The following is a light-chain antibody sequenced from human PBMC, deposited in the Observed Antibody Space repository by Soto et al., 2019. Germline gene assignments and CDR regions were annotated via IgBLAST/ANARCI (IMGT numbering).Light chain of an antibody. CDR1: SPNIGADYD. J-gene: IGLJ1*01. V-gene: IGLV1-40*01. Sequence: QSALTQPPSVSGAPGQRVTISCTGSSPNIGADYDVHWYQQRPGTAPKLLIFGNNNRPSGVPDRFSGSKSGTSASLAITGLQAEDEGDYYCQSYDSTLSARYVFGNGTKVTVL. CDR2: GNN. CDR3: QSYDSTLSARYV.